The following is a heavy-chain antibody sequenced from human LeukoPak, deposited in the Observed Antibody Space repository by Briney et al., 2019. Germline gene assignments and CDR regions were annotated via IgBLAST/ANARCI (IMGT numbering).Heavy chain of an antibody. CDR3: ARTARTYYYDSSGYYYGDYFDY. CDR1: GFTFSNYW. Sequence: GGSLRLSCAASGFTFSNYWMSWVRQAPGKGLEWVANIKRDGSEKYYVDSVKGRFTISRDNAKNSMYLQMNSLRAEDTAVYYCARTARTYYYDSSGYYYGDYFDYWGQGTLVTVSS. J-gene: IGHJ4*02. CDR2: IKRDGSEK. V-gene: IGHV3-7*01. D-gene: IGHD3-22*01.